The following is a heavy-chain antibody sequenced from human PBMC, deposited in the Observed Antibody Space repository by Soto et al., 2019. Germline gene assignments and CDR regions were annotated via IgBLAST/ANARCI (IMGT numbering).Heavy chain of an antibody. V-gene: IGHV4-31*03. D-gene: IGHD3-9*01. Sequence: QVQLQESGPELVKPSQTLTLTCTVSSGSISSGGYYWSWIRQHPGKGLEWIGHISDSGNTYYNPSLKSRLTISVDTSKNHFSLNLSAVTAADTAVYYCARTTFYDIFTAYYSLFDYWGQGTLVTVSS. J-gene: IGHJ4*02. CDR1: SGSISSGGYY. CDR3: ARTTFYDIFTAYYSLFDY. CDR2: ISDSGNT.